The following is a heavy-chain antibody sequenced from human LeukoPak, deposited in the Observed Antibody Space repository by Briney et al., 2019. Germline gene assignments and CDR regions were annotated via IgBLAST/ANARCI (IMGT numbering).Heavy chain of an antibody. CDR1: GGSIASGGYS. Sequence: SQTLSLTCTVSGGSIASGGYSWNWIRQSPGKGLEWIGCIYDRGPAYYNPSLKSRFTISVDRPKNQFFLNVTSLTAADTAVYYCARSRQASGLLSSWGQGTPVVVSS. D-gene: IGHD3-10*01. V-gene: IGHV4-30-2*06. J-gene: IGHJ5*02. CDR2: IYDRGPA. CDR3: ARSRQASGLLSS.